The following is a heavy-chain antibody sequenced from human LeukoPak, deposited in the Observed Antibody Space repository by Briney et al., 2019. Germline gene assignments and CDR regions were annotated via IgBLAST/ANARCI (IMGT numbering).Heavy chain of an antibody. CDR1: GGSISSYY. V-gene: IGHV4-34*01. CDR3: ARGQIAVAATGWHY. CDR2: INHSGST. D-gene: IGHD6-19*01. Sequence: SETLSLTCTVSGGSISSYYWSWIRQPPGKGLEWIGEINHSGSTNYNPSLKSRVTISVDTSKNQFSLKLSSVTAADTAVYYCARGQIAVAATGWHYWGQGTLVTVSS. J-gene: IGHJ4*02.